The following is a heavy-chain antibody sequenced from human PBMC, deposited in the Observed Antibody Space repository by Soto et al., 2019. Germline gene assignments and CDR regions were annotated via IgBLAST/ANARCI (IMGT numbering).Heavy chain of an antibody. D-gene: IGHD5-12*01. CDR2: IYYSGST. J-gene: IGHJ4*02. V-gene: IGHV4-31*03. CDR3: ARVDSGGYAYFDY. Sequence: QVQLQESGPGLVKPSQTLSLTCTVSGGSISSGGYYWTWIRQHPGKGLEWIGYIYYSGSTYYNPSLKSRLTMSVDTSKHQFSLKLSSVTAADTAVYYCARVDSGGYAYFDYWGQGTLVTVSS. CDR1: GGSISSGGYY.